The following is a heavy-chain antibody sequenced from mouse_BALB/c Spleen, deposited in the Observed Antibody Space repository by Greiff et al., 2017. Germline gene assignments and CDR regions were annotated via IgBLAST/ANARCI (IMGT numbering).Heavy chain of an antibody. Sequence: VQLQQSGPGLVAPSQSLSITCTVSGFSLTGYGVNWVRQPPGKGLEWLGMIWGDGSTDYNSALKSRLSISKDNSKSQVFLKMNSLQTDDTARYYCARYDGYYAYAMDYWGQGTSVTVSS. D-gene: IGHD2-3*01. CDR1: GFSLTGYG. CDR3: ARYDGYYAYAMDY. J-gene: IGHJ4*01. V-gene: IGHV2-6-7*01. CDR2: IWGDGST.